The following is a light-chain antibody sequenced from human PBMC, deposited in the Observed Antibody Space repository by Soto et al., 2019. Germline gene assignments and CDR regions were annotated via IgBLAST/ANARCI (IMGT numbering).Light chain of an antibody. CDR2: GAS. V-gene: IGKV3-20*01. CDR3: QQYGTSEII. CDR1: QSLSSSC. J-gene: IGKJ5*01. Sequence: EIVLTQSPGTLSLSQGERATLSCRASQSLSSSCLAWHQQKPGQAPRLVIYGASNRATGIPARFSGSGSGTDFTLTISRLEPEDFAVFFCQQYGTSEIIFGQGTRLEIK.